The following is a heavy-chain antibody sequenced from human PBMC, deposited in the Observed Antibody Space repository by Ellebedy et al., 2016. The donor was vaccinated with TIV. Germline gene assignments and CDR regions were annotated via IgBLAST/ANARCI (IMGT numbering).Heavy chain of an antibody. D-gene: IGHD3-10*01. CDR3: TACGAGVYFSALDL. J-gene: IGHJ3*01. Sequence: GESLKISCAASGFTFDSYDMHWVRQVTGKGLEWVSTIGTAGDRYYSGSVKGRFTISRDNAKNSFYLQMNSLRAEDTAVYYCTACGAGVYFSALDLWGQGMMVTISS. CDR2: IGTAGDR. CDR1: GFTFDSYD. V-gene: IGHV3-13*01.